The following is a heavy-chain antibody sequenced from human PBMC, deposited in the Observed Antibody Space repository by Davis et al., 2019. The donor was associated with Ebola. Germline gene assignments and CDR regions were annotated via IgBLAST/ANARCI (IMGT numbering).Heavy chain of an antibody. CDR3: ARQSLFLEWLFGGGMDV. D-gene: IGHD3-3*01. CDR1: GGSFSGYY. Sequence: SETLSLTCAVYGGSFSGYYWSWIRQPPGKGLEWIGEINHSGSTNYNPSLKSRVTISVDTSKNQFSLKLSSVTAADTAVYYCARQSLFLEWLFGGGMDVWGQGTTVTVSS. V-gene: IGHV4-34*01. CDR2: INHSGST. J-gene: IGHJ6*02.